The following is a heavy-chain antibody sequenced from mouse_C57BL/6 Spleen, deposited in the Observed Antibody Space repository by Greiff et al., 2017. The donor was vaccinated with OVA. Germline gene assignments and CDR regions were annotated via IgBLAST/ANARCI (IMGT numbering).Heavy chain of an antibody. CDR2: INPNNGGT. CDR3: ARRRGGWYFDV. J-gene: IGHJ1*03. V-gene: IGHV1-22*01. Sequence: DVKLQESGPELVKPGASVKMSCKASGYTFTDYNMHWVKQSHGKSLEWIGYINPNNGGTSYNQKFKGKATLTVNKSSSTAYMELRSLTSEDSAVYYCARRRGGWYFDVWGTGTTVTVSS. CDR1: GYTFTDYN.